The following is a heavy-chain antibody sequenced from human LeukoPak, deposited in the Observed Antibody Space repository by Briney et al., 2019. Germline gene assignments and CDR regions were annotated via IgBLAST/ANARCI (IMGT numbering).Heavy chain of an antibody. CDR2: INPNSGGT. J-gene: IGHJ4*02. V-gene: IGHV1-2*02. D-gene: IGHD4-17*01. CDR1: GYTFTGYY. CDR3: ARSGDYGDPYFDY. Sequence: ASVKVSCKASGYTFTGYYMHWVRQAPGQGLEWMGWINPNSGGTNYAQKFQGRVTMTRDTSISTAYMELSRLRSDDTAVYYCARSGDYGDPYFDYWGQGTLVTVSS.